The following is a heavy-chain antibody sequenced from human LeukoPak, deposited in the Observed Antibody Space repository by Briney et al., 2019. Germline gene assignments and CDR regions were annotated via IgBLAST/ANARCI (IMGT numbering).Heavy chain of an antibody. CDR3: AKYYYFTDYYYPLYFFDY. Sequence: GGSLRLSCAASGFTFSSYDMSWVRQAAGKGLEWVSGIGGSGTSTYYADSVKGRFTISRDNSKRTLYLQMNSLRAEDTAVYYCAKYYYFTDYYYPLYFFDYLGQGTLVTVSS. J-gene: IGHJ4*02. CDR1: GFTFSSYD. V-gene: IGHV3-23*01. D-gene: IGHD3-22*01. CDR2: IGGSGTST.